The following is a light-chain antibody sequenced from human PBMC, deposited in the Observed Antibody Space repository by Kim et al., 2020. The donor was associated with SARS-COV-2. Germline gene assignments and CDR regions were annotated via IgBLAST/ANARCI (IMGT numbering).Light chain of an antibody. CDR3: GSSAGNNIFV. V-gene: IGLV2-8*01. CDR2: AVT. CDR1: CSDVGGYNY. J-gene: IGLJ2*01. Sequence: GHAVTIPCTGTCSDVGGYNYVSWYHQPPGKAPNLILSAVTKRPSGVPDRCSGSKSGHTASLTVSGLQAEYEADYYCGSSAGNNIFVFGGGTQLTVL.